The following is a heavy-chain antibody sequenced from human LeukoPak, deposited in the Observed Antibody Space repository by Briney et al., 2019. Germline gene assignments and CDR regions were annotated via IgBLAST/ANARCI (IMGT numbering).Heavy chain of an antibody. J-gene: IGHJ4*02. D-gene: IGHD6-25*01. CDR3: KRGPYRSVAGY. Sequence: SETLSLTCAVYGGSFTAYYWNWIRQPPGKGLEWIGEISHTGHTNYNPPFPSRVTMSVETSKSQLSVLLTSLSAADPAVYCGKRGPYRSVAGYWGEGTLVTVSS. CDR1: GGSFTAYY. V-gene: IGHV4-34*01. CDR2: ISHTGHT.